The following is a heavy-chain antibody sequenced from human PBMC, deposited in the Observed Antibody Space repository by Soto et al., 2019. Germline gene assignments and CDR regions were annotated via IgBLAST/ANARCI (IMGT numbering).Heavy chain of an antibody. V-gene: IGHV3-23*01. D-gene: IGHD3-16*01. Sequence: EVQLLESGGGLVQPGGSLRLSCVVSGITFSNYALSWVRQAPGKGLEWVSGISGSATNTHYADSVKGRFTISRDSSXNXXYLQMNGLRADDTAVYYCAKEAGGGTGMLTSSFDYWGQGTLVTVSS. J-gene: IGHJ4*02. CDR3: AKEAGGGTGMLTSSFDY. CDR1: GITFSNYA. CDR2: ISGSATNT.